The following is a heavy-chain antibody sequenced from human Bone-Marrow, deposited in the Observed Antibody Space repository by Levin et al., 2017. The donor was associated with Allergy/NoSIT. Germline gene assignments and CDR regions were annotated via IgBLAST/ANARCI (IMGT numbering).Heavy chain of an antibody. CDR3: ARTRVGSPRDY. CDR1: GFSFNTRGMC. Sequence: QTLSLTCTFSGFSFNTRGMCVTWVRQPPGKALEWLARIDWDDDKYYSTSLKTRLTISKDTSQNQLVLTMTTMDPVDTAPYFCARTRVGSPRDYWGQGTLVTVSS. J-gene: IGHJ4*02. V-gene: IGHV2-70*11. D-gene: IGHD1-26*01. CDR2: IDWDDDK.